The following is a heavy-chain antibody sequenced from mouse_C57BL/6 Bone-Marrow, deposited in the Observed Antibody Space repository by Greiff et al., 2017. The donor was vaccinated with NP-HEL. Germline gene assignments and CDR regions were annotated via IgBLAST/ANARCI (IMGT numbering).Heavy chain of an antibody. D-gene: IGHD2-3*01. CDR3: ARGGDGYYRGDY. CDR1: GYTFTSYW. Sequence: QVQLKQSGAELVKPGASVKLSCKASGYTFTSYWMHWVKQRPGQGLEWIGMIHPNSGSTNYNEKFKSKATLTVDKSSSTAYMQLSSLTSEDSAVYYCARGGDGYYRGDYWGQGTTLTVSS. J-gene: IGHJ2*01. CDR2: IHPNSGST. V-gene: IGHV1-64*01.